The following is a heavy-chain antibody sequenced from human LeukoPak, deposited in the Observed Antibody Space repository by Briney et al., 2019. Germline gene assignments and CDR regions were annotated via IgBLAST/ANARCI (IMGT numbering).Heavy chain of an antibody. D-gene: IGHD7-27*01. CDR2: IDKSVGTT. Sequence: GGSLRLSCAASRFTSSDSYMTWIRQAPRKALEWFAFIDKSVGTTYYADSVKGQFTNSRDNAKSSLYLEMNSLRAEDTAGYYCGRGHWGLDYWGQGTLVTVSS. V-gene: IGHV3-11*04. CDR1: RFTSSDSY. CDR3: GRGHWGLDY. J-gene: IGHJ4*02.